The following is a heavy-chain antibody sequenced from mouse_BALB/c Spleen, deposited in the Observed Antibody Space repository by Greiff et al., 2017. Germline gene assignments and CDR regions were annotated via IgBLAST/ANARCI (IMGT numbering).Heavy chain of an antibody. CDR1: GFTFSSYG. D-gene: IGHD2-4*01. CDR2: ISSGGSYT. CDR3: ARLGDYDDGYYAMDY. Sequence: EVQGVESGGDLVKLGGSLKLSCAASGFTFSSYGMSWVRQTPDKRLEWVATISSGGSYTYYPDSVKGRFTISRDNAKNTLYLQMSSLKSEDTAMYYCARLGDYDDGYYAMDYWGQGTSVTVSS. V-gene: IGHV5-6*01. J-gene: IGHJ4*01.